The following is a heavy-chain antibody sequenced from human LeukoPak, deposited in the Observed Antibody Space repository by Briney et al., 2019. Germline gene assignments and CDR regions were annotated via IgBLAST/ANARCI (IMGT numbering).Heavy chain of an antibody. V-gene: IGHV4-4*07. J-gene: IGHJ1*01. Sequence: PSGTLSLTCTVSGGSISSYYWSWIRQPAGKGLEWIGRIYTSGSTNYNPSLKSRVTISVDKSKNQFSLKLSSVTAADTAIYYCARVRGDFETDWGQGTLVTVSS. CDR2: IYTSGST. CDR3: ARVRGDFETD. D-gene: IGHD3-16*01. CDR1: GGSISSYY.